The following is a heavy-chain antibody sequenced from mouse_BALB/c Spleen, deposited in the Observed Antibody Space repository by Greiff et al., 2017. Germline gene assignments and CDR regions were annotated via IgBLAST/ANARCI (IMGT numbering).Heavy chain of an antibody. CDR2: IWAGGST. D-gene: IGHD2-4*01. CDR1: GFSLTSYG. CDR3: AREIYYDYDDDAASDAMDY. Sequence: VQLVESGPGLVAPSQSLSITCTVSGFSLTSYGVHWVRQPPGKGLEWLGVIWAGGSTNYNSALMSRLSISKDNSKSQVFLKMNSLQTDDTAMYYCAREIYYDYDDDAASDAMDYWGQGTSVTVSS. J-gene: IGHJ4*01. V-gene: IGHV2-9*02.